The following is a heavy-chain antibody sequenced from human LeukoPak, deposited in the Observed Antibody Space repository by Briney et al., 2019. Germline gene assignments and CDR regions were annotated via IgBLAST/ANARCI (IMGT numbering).Heavy chain of an antibody. Sequence: GGSLRLSCSASGFTISTYPMHWVRQAPGKGLEYVSTIFSNAGITSYAASVKGRFTTSRDDSKNTVYLQMSSLRPEDTALYYCVKSPSDGLDVWGQGATVTVSS. CDR1: GFTISTYP. J-gene: IGHJ6*02. CDR3: VKSPSDGLDV. V-gene: IGHV3-64D*09. CDR2: IFSNAGIT.